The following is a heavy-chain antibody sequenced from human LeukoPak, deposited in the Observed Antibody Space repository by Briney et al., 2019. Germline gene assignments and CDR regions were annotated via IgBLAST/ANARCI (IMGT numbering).Heavy chain of an antibody. Sequence: PGGSLRLSCAASGFDFINSAMHWVRQSPGKGLEWAAMLSYAGSNNYYRESVKGRFIISRDNSKNTVSLQMTSLTEADAGIYYCARAPRMVRQFDYWGQGTLVIVSS. J-gene: IGHJ4*02. CDR1: GFDFINSA. CDR3: ARAPRMVRQFDY. CDR2: LSYAGSNN. V-gene: IGHV3-30-3*01. D-gene: IGHD3-10*01.